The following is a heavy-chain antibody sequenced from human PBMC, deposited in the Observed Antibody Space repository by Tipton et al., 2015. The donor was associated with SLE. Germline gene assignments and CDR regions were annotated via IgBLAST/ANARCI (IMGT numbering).Heavy chain of an antibody. J-gene: IGHJ4*02. V-gene: IGHV3-13*01. CDR1: GFTFSSYD. CDR3: ARDRGDCGGDCVSWY. CDR2: IGTAGNT. D-gene: IGHD2-21*01. Sequence: SLRLSCAASGFTFSSYDMHWIRQATRKRLGWVSTIGTAGNTYYPGSVKGRFTISRENAKNSLYLQMNSLRAEDTAVYYCARDRGDCGGDCVSWYWGQGTLVTGSS.